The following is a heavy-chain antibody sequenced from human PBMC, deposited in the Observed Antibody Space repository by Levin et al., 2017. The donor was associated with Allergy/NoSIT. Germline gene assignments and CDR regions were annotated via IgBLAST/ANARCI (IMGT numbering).Heavy chain of an antibody. J-gene: IGHJ4*02. D-gene: IGHD2-8*02. CDR2: ISYDGSNK. CDR3: ARDGVYCTGGVCASFDY. CDR1: GFTFSSYA. Sequence: GGSLRLSCAASGFTFSSYAMHWVRQAPGKGLEWVAVISYDGSNKYYADSVKGRFTISRDNSKNTLYLQMNSLRAEDTAVYYCARDGVYCTGGVCASFDYWGQGTLVTVSS. V-gene: IGHV3-30-3*01.